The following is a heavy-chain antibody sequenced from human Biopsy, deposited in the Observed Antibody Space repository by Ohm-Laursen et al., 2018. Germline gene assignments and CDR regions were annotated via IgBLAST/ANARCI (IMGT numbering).Heavy chain of an antibody. J-gene: IGHJ4*02. D-gene: IGHD3-10*01. V-gene: IGHV3-11*01. CDR1: GFTFGDYY. Sequence: SLRLSCSAPGFTFGDYYMSWIRQAPGKGLEWLSYISRSGVTKMYADSVKGRFTVSRDNAKNSLYLEMNNLTVEDTAVYYCATDGAGSYNENWGQGTLVSVSS. CDR3: ATDGAGSYNEN. CDR2: ISRSGVTK.